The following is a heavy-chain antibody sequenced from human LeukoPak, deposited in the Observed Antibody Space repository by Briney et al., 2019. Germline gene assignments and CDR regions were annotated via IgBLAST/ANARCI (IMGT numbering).Heavy chain of an antibody. V-gene: IGHV4-59*01. CDR2: IYYSGST. CDR3: ARDPHNLYSSAHSDY. CDR1: GGSISSSY. Sequence: SETLSLTCTVSGGSISSSYWSWIRQPPGKGLEWIGYIYYSGSTNYNPSLKSRVTISVDTSKNQFSLKLSSVIAADTAVYYCARDPHNLYSSAHSDYWGQGTLVTVSS. D-gene: IGHD6-19*01. J-gene: IGHJ4*02.